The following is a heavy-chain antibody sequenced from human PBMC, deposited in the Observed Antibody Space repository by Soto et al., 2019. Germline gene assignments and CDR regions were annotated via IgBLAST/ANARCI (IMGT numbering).Heavy chain of an antibody. D-gene: IGHD1-26*01. J-gene: IGHJ4*02. CDR3: AKDGSHNFDY. Sequence: QVQLVESGGGVVQPGRSLRLSCAASGFTFSHYAMHWVRQAPGKGLEWVALMSYDGSNEYYADSVKGRFTISRDNYMHTLYLQMNSLRAEDTAVYYCAKDGSHNFDYWGQVTLVTVSA. CDR1: GFTFSHYA. V-gene: IGHV3-30*18. CDR2: MSYDGSNE.